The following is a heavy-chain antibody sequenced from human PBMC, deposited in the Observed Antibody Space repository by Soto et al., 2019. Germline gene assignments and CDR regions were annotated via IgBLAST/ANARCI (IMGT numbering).Heavy chain of an antibody. CDR3: TTGGDFWSGPDNYYYYYGMDV. Sequence: GGSLRLSCAASGFTFSNAWMNWVRQAPGKGLEWVGRIKSKTDGGTTDYAAPVKGRFTISRDDSKNTLYLQMNSLKTEDTAVYYCTTGGDFWSGPDNYYYYYGMDVWGQGTTVTVSS. J-gene: IGHJ6*02. CDR1: GFTFSNAW. CDR2: IKSKTDGGTT. V-gene: IGHV3-15*07. D-gene: IGHD3-3*01.